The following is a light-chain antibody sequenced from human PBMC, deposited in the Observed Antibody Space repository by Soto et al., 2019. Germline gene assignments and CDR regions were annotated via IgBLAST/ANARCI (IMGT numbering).Light chain of an antibody. V-gene: IGKV3-20*01. J-gene: IGKJ5*01. CDR2: GAS. Sequence: EIVLTESPGTLSLSPGESATLSCRASQTVSNSLAWYQQKTGQAPRVLISGASTRATGIPDRFSGSGSETEFTLTISRLEPEDFALYYCQQYGGSPITFGQGTRLEIK. CDR3: QQYGGSPIT. CDR1: QTVSNS.